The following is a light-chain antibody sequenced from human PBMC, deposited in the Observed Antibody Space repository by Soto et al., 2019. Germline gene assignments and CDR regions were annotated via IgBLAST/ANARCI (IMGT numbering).Light chain of an antibody. CDR3: QQSYSTPLT. J-gene: IGKJ4*01. Sequence: DIQMTQSPSSLSASVGDRVTITCRASQNINNYLNWYQQKPGKAPNLLIYSTSNLQSGVPSRFSGSGSGTDFTLTISRLQPEEFASYYCQQSYSTPLTFGGGTKVEI. CDR2: STS. V-gene: IGKV1-39*01. CDR1: QNINNY.